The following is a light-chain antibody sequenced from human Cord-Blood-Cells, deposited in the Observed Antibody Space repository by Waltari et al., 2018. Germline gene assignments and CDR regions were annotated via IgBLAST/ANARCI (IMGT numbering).Light chain of an antibody. V-gene: IGLV1-47*01. CDR3: AAWDDSLSGWV. J-gene: IGLJ3*02. Sequence: QSVLTQPPSASGTPGQRVTISCSGSSSNIVSNYVYWYHQLPGTAPKLLIYRNNQRPSGVPDRFSGSKSGTSASLAISGLRSEDEADYYCAAWDDSLSGWVFGGGTKLTVL. CDR1: SSNIVSNY. CDR2: RNN.